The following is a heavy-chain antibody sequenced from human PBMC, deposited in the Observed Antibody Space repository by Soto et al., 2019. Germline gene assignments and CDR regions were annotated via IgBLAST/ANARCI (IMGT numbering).Heavy chain of an antibody. J-gene: IGHJ4*02. V-gene: IGHV2-5*01. CDR3: EHGAIHTSTWCYFDY. CDR2: IYWNDVK. D-gene: IGHD6-13*01. Sequence: SGPTLVNPTQTLTLTCTFSGFSLSTSGVGVGWIRQPPGKALEWLALIYWNDVKRYSPSLKSRLTITKDTSKNQVVLTMTNMDPVDTATYYCEHGAIHTSTWCYFDYWGQGTLVTVSS. CDR1: GFSLSTSGVG.